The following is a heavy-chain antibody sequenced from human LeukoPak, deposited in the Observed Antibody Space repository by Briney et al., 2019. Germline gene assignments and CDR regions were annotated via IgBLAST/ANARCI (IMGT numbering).Heavy chain of an antibody. CDR2: IYYSAST. J-gene: IGHJ5*02. CDR1: GGSISIPY. CDR3: ARDRLSSSSAWFDP. D-gene: IGHD6-6*01. V-gene: IGHV4-59*11. Sequence: SETLSLTYTVSGGSISIPYWSWIRQPPGKGLEWLAYIYYSASTNYTPSLKSRVTISVDTSKNQFSLKLSSVTAADTAVYSCARDRLSSSSAWFDPWGQGTLVTVSS.